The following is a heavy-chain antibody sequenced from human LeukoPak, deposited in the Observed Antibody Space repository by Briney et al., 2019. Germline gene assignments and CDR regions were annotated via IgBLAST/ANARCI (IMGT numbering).Heavy chain of an antibody. CDR1: GYSISSGYY. Sequence: SETLSLTCTVSGYSISSGYYWGWIRQPPGKGLEWIGSIYHSGSPYYNPALKSRVTISVDTSKNHFSLKLSSVTAADTAVYYCARRYCTNGICYIHSWYFDCGGQGTLVTVSA. V-gene: IGHV4-38-2*02. J-gene: IGHJ4*02. CDR2: IYHSGSP. CDR3: ARRYCTNGICYIHSWYFDC. D-gene: IGHD2-8*01.